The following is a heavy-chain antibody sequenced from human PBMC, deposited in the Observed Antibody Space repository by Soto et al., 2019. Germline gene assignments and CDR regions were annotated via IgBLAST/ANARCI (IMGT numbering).Heavy chain of an antibody. J-gene: IGHJ4*01. D-gene: IGHD3-9*01. CDR1: GGSISSGGYY. Sequence: SETLSLTCTVSGGSISSGGYYWSWIRQHPGKGLEWIGYIYYSGSTYYNPSLKSRVTISVDTSKNQFSLKLSSVTAADTAVYYCAGVSAPSFYILRDYPAYWGQEHWSPSP. V-gene: IGHV4-31*03. CDR2: IYYSGST. CDR3: AGVSAPSFYILRDYPAY.